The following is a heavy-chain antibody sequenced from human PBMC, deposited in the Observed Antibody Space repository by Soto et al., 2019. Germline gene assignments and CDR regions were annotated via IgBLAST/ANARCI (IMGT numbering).Heavy chain of an antibody. D-gene: IGHD3-10*01. J-gene: IGHJ6*02. Sequence: QVQLQESGPGLVKPSETLSLSCTVSGGSISSYYWSWFRQSPGKRMEWIGYVNHSWGSSYNPSLQSRVAISPDTSKSQFSLKVTSVTAADTAVYYCARQGFGPLHGLVDVWGQRTTVTVSS. CDR3: ARQGFGPLHGLVDV. CDR1: GGSISSYY. CDR2: VNHSWGS. V-gene: IGHV4-59*08.